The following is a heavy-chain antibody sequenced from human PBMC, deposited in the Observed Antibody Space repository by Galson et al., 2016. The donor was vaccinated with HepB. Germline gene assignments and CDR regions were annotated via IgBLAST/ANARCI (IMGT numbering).Heavy chain of an antibody. CDR2: SRNKARSYTT. J-gene: IGHJ5*02. V-gene: IGHV3-72*01. Sequence: SLRLSCAASGFTFSDHYMEWVRQAPGKGLEWVARSRNKARSYTTEYAASVKGRFAISRDDSKKSLYLQMNSLKTEDTAVYYCTRGEYLLGWFDPWGQGTLVTVSS. CDR3: TRGEYLLGWFDP. CDR1: GFTFSDHY. D-gene: IGHD2/OR15-2a*01.